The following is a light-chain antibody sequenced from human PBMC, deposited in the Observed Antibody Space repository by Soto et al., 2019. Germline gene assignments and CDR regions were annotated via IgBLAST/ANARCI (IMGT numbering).Light chain of an antibody. CDR2: RNN. V-gene: IGLV1-47*01. Sequence: QSVLSQPPSASGTPGQRVTISCSGSSSNIGRNYVYWYQQVPGTAPKLLIFRNNQRPSGVPDRFSGSKSGTSASLAISGLRSEDEAGYFCAAWDYSLSGYWVFGGGTKLTVL. J-gene: IGLJ3*02. CDR1: SSNIGRNY. CDR3: AAWDYSLSGYWV.